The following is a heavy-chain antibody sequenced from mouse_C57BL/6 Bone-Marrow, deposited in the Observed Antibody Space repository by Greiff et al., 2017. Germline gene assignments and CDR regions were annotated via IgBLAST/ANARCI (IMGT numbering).Heavy chain of an antibody. CDR2: IDPSDSYT. D-gene: IGHD3-3*01. CDR3: ARRGPYFDY. Sequence: VQLQQPGAELVMPGASVKLSCKASGYTFTSYWMHWVTQRPGQGLEWIGEIDPSDSYTNYNQKFKGKSTLTVDKSSSNAYIQLSSLTSEDSAVYYCARRGPYFDYWGQGTTLTVSS. V-gene: IGHV1-69*01. CDR1: GYTFTSYW. J-gene: IGHJ2*01.